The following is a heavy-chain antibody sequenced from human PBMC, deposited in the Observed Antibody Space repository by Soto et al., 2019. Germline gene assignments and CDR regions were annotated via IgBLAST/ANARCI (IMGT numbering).Heavy chain of an antibody. CDR3: ARDTLGPLQRY. J-gene: IGHJ4*01. CDR2: IYSGGST. CDR1: GFTVSSNY. D-gene: IGHD3-10*01. Sequence: EVQLVESGGGLVQPGGSLRLSCAASGFTVSSNYMSWVRQAPGKGLEWVSVIYSGGSTYYADSVKGRFTISRDNSKNTLYLQMNSLRAEDTAVYYCARDTLGPLQRYWGHGTLVTVSP. V-gene: IGHV3-66*01.